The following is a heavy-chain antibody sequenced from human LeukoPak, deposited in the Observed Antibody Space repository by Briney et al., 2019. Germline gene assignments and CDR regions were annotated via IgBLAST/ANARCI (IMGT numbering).Heavy chain of an antibody. D-gene: IGHD2-15*01. Sequence: ASVNVSCKASGYTFTGYYMHCVRQAPGQGLEWMGRINPNSGGTNYAQKFQGRVTMTRDTSISTAYMELSRLRSDDTAVYYCARDKRDCSGGSCYVGAFDIWGQGTMVTVSS. CDR1: GYTFTGYY. CDR2: INPNSGGT. CDR3: ARDKRDCSGGSCYVGAFDI. J-gene: IGHJ3*02. V-gene: IGHV1-2*06.